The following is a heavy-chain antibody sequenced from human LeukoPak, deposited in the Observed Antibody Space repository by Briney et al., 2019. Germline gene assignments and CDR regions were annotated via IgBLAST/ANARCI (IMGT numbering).Heavy chain of an antibody. CDR2: ISSSSSYI. D-gene: IGHD6-13*01. CDR1: GFTFSTYY. CDR3: ARARSSSWSSPFDY. Sequence: GGSLRLSCAASGFTFSTYYMNWVRQAPGKGAEWVSSISSSSSYIYYADSVRGRITISRDNAKNSLYLQMNSLRAEDTAVYYCARARSSSWSSPFDYWGQGTLVTVSS. J-gene: IGHJ4*02. V-gene: IGHV3-21*01.